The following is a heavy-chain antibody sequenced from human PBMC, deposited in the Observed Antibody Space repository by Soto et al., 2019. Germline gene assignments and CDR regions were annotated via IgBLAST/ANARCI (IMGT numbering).Heavy chain of an antibody. D-gene: IGHD3-10*01. J-gene: IGHJ4*02. CDR1: GYTFTGYY. Sequence: QVQLVQSGAEVKKPGASVKVSCKASGYTFTGYYMHWVRQAPGQGLEWMGWINPHSGGTNYAQKIQGWVTMTRDTYIRTAYMELSRLRSDDTAVYYCARAEITMVRGGGDFDYWGQGTLVTVSS. V-gene: IGHV1-2*04. CDR3: ARAEITMVRGGGDFDY. CDR2: INPHSGGT.